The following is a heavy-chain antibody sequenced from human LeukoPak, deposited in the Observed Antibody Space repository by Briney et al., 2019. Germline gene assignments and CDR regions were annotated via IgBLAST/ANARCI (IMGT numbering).Heavy chain of an antibody. CDR1: GFTFSSYS. V-gene: IGHV3-48*04. J-gene: IGHJ4*02. CDR2: ITSSSSTR. CDR3: ARVACSSTSCTDFDY. D-gene: IGHD2-2*01. Sequence: GGSLRLSCAASGFTFSSYSMNWVRQAPGKGLEWVSFITSSSSTRYYADSVKGRFTISRDNAKNTLYLQMNSLRAEDTAVYYCARVACSSTSCTDFDYWGQGTLVTVSS.